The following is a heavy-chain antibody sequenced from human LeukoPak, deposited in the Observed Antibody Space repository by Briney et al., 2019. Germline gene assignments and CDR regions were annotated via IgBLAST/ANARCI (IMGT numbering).Heavy chain of an antibody. J-gene: IGHJ4*02. CDR1: GGSFSGYY. CDR2: INHSGST. V-gene: IGHV4-34*01. D-gene: IGHD1-26*01. CDR3: ARGKWSTSPDY. Sequence: SETLSLTCAVYGGSFSGYYWSWIRQPPGKGPEWIGEINHSGSTNYNPSLKSRVTISVDTSKNQFSLKLSSVTAADTAVYYCARGKWSTSPDYWGQGTLVTVSS.